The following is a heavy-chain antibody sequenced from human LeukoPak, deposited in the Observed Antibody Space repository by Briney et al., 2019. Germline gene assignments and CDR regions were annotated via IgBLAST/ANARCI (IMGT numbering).Heavy chain of an antibody. CDR3: ARSFGVVPPSFGYDAFDI. D-gene: IGHD3-3*01. V-gene: IGHV3-48*01. Sequence: GGSLRLSCAASGFTFSSYSMNWVRQAPGKGLEWVSYISSSSSTIYYADSVKGRFTISRDNAKNSLYLQMNSLRAEDTAVYYCARSFGVVPPSFGYDAFDIWGQGTMVTVSS. CDR1: GFTFSSYS. J-gene: IGHJ3*02. CDR2: ISSSSSTI.